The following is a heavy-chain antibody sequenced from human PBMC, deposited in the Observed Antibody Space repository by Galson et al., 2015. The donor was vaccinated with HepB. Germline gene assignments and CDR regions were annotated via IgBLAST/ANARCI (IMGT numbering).Heavy chain of an antibody. D-gene: IGHD2-15*01. Sequence: SLRLSCAASGFTFSSYGMHWVCQAPGKGLEWVAVIWYDGSNKYYADSVKGRFTISRDNSKNTLYLQMNSLRAEDTAVYYCARDFGLVVGSRPDAFDIWGQGTMVTVSS. CDR3: ARDFGLVVGSRPDAFDI. V-gene: IGHV3-33*01. CDR2: IWYDGSNK. J-gene: IGHJ3*02. CDR1: GFTFSSYG.